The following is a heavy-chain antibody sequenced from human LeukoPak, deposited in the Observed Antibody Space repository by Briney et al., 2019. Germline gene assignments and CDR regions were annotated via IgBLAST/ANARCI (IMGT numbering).Heavy chain of an antibody. CDR1: GLTFSSYD. CDR2: ISATGGRT. D-gene: IGHD3/OR15-3a*01. V-gene: IGHV3-23*01. CDR3: AKYLDNYYYCGMDV. Sequence: VGSLRLSCAAPGLTFSSYDMSWVRQAPGKGLEWVSTISATGGRTYQADSVKGRITISRDNSKNPLYLQMNSLRAEDTAVYFCAKYLDNYYYCGMDVWGQGTTVTVSS. J-gene: IGHJ6*02.